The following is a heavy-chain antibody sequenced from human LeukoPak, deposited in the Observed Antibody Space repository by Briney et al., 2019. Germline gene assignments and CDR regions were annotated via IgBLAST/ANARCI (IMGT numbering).Heavy chain of an antibody. V-gene: IGHV4-59*08. D-gene: IGHD3-10*02. CDR2: ISYNGIT. CDR3: ARHMSGDYDY. Sequence: SETLSLTCTVSGGSFSSYYWSWIRQPPGKGLEWIAYISYNGITNYNPSLKSRVTISVDTSKNQFSLKLSSVTAADTAVYYCARHMSGDYDYWGQGTLVTVSS. CDR1: GGSFSSYY. J-gene: IGHJ4*02.